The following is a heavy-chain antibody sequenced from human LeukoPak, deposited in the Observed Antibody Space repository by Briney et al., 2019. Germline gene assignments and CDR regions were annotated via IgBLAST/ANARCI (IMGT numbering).Heavy chain of an antibody. CDR1: GFTFSNYW. D-gene: IGHD6-13*01. V-gene: IGHV3-74*01. J-gene: IGHJ3*01. CDR3: VRGSAAAKNAFDV. Sequence: TGGSLRLSCGASGFTFSNYWMHRVRQAPGKGLVWVSRITSDGNNTTHADSVKGRFTVSRDNAKNTLYLQMSSLTAEDTAVYYCVRGSAAAKNAFDVWGQGTMVSVSS. CDR2: ITSDGNNT.